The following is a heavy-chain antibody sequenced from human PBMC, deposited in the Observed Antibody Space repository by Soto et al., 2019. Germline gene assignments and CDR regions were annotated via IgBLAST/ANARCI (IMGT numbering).Heavy chain of an antibody. V-gene: IGHV3-73*01. D-gene: IGHD6-19*01. CDR1: GFTFSGSA. CDR3: TRRSTVAGTGDAFDI. J-gene: IGHJ3*02. Sequence: VQLVESGGGLVQPGGSLKLSCAASGFTFSGSAMHWVRQASGKGLEWVGRIRSKANSYATAYAASVKGRFTISRDDSKNTAYLQMNSLKTEDTAVYYCTRRSTVAGTGDAFDIWGQGTMVTVSS. CDR2: IRSKANSYAT.